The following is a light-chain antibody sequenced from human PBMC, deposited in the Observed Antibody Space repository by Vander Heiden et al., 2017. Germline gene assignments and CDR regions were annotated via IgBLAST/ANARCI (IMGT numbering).Light chain of an antibody. Sequence: IQMTHSPSSLSASVGDRVTITCRASQSISSNLNWYQHKPGKAPKLLIYAASSLQSGVPSRFSGSGSGTDFTLTISSPQPEDFATYYCQQSYSTPYTFGQGTKLEIK. CDR1: QSISSN. CDR3: QQSYSTPYT. J-gene: IGKJ2*01. V-gene: IGKV1-39*01. CDR2: AAS.